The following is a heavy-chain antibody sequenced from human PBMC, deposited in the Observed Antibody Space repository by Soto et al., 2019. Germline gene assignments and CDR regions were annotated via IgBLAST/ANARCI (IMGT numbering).Heavy chain of an antibody. CDR3: AKSYYDITSELDY. V-gene: IGHV3-23*01. J-gene: IGHJ4*02. Sequence: GTLRLSCAGSGFSFSSYAISSVRQAPGKGLEWVSAISGSGGSTYYADSVKGRFTISRDNAKNTLYLQMNSLRAEDTAVYYWAKSYYDITSELDYWGQGTLVTVSS. D-gene: IGHD1-26*01. CDR2: ISGSGGST. CDR1: GFSFSSYA.